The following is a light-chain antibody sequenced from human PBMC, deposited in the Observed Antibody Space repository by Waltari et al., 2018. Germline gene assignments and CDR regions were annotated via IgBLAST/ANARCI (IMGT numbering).Light chain of an antibody. CDR2: EGT. CDR1: TSAVVTYSL. V-gene: IGLV2-23*01. J-gene: IGLJ3*02. Sequence: QSALTQPASVSGSPGQSIPISGAGATSAVVTYSLVSWYQQHPGNPPKLMIHEGTQRPSGISNRFSGSNSDNTASLTISGLQFEDEAYYYCCSYAGSSPLFGGGTRVTVL. CDR3: CSYAGSSPL.